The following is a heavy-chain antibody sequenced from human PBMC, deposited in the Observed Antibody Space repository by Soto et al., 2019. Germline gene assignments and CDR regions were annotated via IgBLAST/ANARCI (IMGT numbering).Heavy chain of an antibody. CDR3: ARDLPHYDILTGPDAFDI. D-gene: IGHD3-9*01. Sequence: ASVKVSCKASGYTFTSYGISWVRQAPGQGLEWMGWISAYNGNTNYAQKLQGRVTMTTDTSTSTAYMELRSLRSDDTAVYYCARDLPHYDILTGPDAFDIWGQGTMVTVS. CDR1: GYTFTSYG. CDR2: ISAYNGNT. V-gene: IGHV1-18*01. J-gene: IGHJ3*02.